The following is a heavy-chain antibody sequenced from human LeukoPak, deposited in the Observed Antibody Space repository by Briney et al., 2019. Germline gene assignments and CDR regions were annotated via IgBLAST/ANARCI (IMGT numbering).Heavy chain of an antibody. Sequence: PGGPLRLSCAASGFTFSKYWMLWVRQAPGKGLESVSRINTDGTVTTYAGSVKGRFTVSRDNADNTMFLQMNSVRDEDTAVYYCATKQWLAPPPDSWGQGTPVTVSS. V-gene: IGHV3-74*01. CDR1: GFTFSKYW. D-gene: IGHD6-19*01. J-gene: IGHJ4*02. CDR3: ATKQWLAPPPDS. CDR2: INTDGTVT.